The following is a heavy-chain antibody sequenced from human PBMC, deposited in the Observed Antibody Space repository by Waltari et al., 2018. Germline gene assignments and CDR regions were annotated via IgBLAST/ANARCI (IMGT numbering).Heavy chain of an antibody. CDR2: VYAKSGDT. CDR1: GYTFSDYY. J-gene: IGHJ3*01. V-gene: IGHV1-2*02. CDR3: AKGARGAFDF. Sequence: QVFLVQSGADVKNPGASVKVSCKTSGYTFSDYYMHWVRQAPGQGLEWMGWVYAKSGDTKYAQKFQGRVTMTRDSSISTAYMEMSSLTSDDTAMYYCAKGARGAFDFWGQGTKVTVSS. D-gene: IGHD3-10*01.